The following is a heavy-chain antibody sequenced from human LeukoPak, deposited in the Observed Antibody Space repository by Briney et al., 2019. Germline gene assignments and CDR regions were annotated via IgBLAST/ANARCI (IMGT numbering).Heavy chain of an antibody. V-gene: IGHV6-1*01. CDR3: ARSPALEY. Sequence: SHTLSLTRDISGYIVSNNGATWNWIRQSPSRGLEWLGRTFYRSKWYNDYAVFVKGRITINPDTSKNQFSLQLNSVTPEDTAVYYCARSPALEYWGQGTLVTVSS. CDR1: GYIVSNNGAT. CDR2: TFYRSKWYN. D-gene: IGHD2-2*01. J-gene: IGHJ4*02.